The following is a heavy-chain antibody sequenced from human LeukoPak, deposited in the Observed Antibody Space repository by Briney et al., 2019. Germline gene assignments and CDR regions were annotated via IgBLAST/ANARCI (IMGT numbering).Heavy chain of an antibody. V-gene: IGHV4-59*13. Sequence: SETLSLTCTVSGGSISRYYWSWIRQPPGKGLEWSGYIYYSGSTNYNPSLKSRVTISVDTSKNHFSLKLSSVTAADTAVYYCARQYYDSSGYYHDSPMDYWGQGTLVTVSS. CDR1: GGSISRYY. D-gene: IGHD3-22*01. J-gene: IGHJ4*02. CDR2: IYYSGST. CDR3: ARQYYDSSGYYHDSPMDY.